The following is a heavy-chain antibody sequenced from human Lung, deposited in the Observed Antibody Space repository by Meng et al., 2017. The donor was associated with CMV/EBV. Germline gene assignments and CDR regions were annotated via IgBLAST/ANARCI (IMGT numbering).Heavy chain of an antibody. CDR2: IYYSGST. CDR1: GGSISSYY. Sequence: SQTLXLTXTVSGGSISSYYWSWIRQPPGKGLEWIGYIYYSGSTNYNPSLKSRVTISVDTSKNQFSLKLSSVTAADTAVYYCARNSPAAPHYYYYGMDVWGQGXTVTVSS. D-gene: IGHD2-2*01. CDR3: ARNSPAAPHYYYYGMDV. J-gene: IGHJ6*02. V-gene: IGHV4-59*01.